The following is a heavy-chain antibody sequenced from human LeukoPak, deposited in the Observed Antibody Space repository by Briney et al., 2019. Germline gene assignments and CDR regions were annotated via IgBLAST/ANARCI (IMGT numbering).Heavy chain of an antibody. CDR2: ISYDGSNK. CDR3: AKDGPLYGSGSYPSSYFDY. Sequence: GGSLRLSCAASGFTFSSYGMHWVRQAPAKGLEGVAVISYDGSNKYYADSVKGRFTISRDNPKNTLYLQMNSLRAEDTAVYYCAKDGPLYGSGSYPSSYFDYWGQGTLVTVSS. D-gene: IGHD3-10*01. J-gene: IGHJ4*02. CDR1: GFTFSSYG. V-gene: IGHV3-30*18.